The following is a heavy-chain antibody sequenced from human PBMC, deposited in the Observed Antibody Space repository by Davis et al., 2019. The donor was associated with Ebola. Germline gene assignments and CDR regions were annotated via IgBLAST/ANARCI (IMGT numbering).Heavy chain of an antibody. CDR2: IYYSGST. D-gene: IGHD4-17*01. J-gene: IGHJ4*02. CDR3: ARGNDDYLSLDY. CDR1: GGSISSYY. Sequence: MPSETLSLTCTVSGGSISSYYWSWIRQPPGKGLEWIGYIYYSGSTNYNPSLKSRVTISVDTSKNQFSLKLSSVAAADTAVYYCARGNDDYLSLDYWGQGTLVTVSS. V-gene: IGHV4-59*01.